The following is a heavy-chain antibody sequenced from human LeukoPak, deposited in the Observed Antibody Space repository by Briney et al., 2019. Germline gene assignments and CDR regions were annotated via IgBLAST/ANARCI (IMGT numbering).Heavy chain of an antibody. CDR2: IYTSGST. CDR3: ARGEENYGSGSYGPLDY. Sequence: SETLSLTCTVSGGSISSGSYYWSWIRQPAGKGLERIGRIYTSGSTNYNPSLKSRVTISVDTSKNQFSLRLSSMTAADTAVYYCARGEENYGSGSYGPLDYWGQGTLVTVSS. V-gene: IGHV4-61*02. D-gene: IGHD3-10*01. CDR1: GGSISSGSYY. J-gene: IGHJ4*02.